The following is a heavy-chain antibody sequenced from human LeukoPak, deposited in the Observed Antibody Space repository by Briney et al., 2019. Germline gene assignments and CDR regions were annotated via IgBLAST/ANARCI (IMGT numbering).Heavy chain of an antibody. Sequence: SETLSLTCTVSGGSNSSYFLTWIRQAPGRGPEWIAYIYDGGSTNYNPSLRSRVTLSVDTSKNKFSLNLTSVTAADTAVYYCARRGSGWYEVWFDAWGQGTLVTVSS. J-gene: IGHJ5*02. D-gene: IGHD6-19*01. V-gene: IGHV4-59*08. CDR1: GGSNSSYF. CDR2: IYDGGST. CDR3: ARRGSGWYEVWFDA.